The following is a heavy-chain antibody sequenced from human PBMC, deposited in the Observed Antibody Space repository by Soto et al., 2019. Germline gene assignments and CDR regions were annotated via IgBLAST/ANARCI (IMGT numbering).Heavy chain of an antibody. CDR3: ASRIAVAKKYYFDY. J-gene: IGHJ4*02. D-gene: IGHD6-19*01. V-gene: IGHV4-34*01. Sequence: SETLSLTCAVYGGSFSGYYWSWIRQPPGKGLEWIGEINHSGSTNYNPSLKSRVTISVDTSKNQFSLKLSYVTAADTAVYYCASRIAVAKKYYFDYWGQGTLVTVSS. CDR1: GGSFSGYY. CDR2: INHSGST.